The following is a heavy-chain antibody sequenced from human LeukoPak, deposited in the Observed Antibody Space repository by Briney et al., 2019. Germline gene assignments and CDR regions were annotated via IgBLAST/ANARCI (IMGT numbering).Heavy chain of an antibody. V-gene: IGHV3-23*01. J-gene: IGHJ4*02. D-gene: IGHD3-10*01. CDR1: GFTFSSYA. CDR2: ISGSGGST. CDR3: AKDPTYVVRGVSNY. Sequence: PGGSLRLSCAASGFTFSSYAMSWVRQAPGKGLEWVSAISGSGGSTYYADPVKGRFTISRDNSKNTLYLQMNSLRAEDTAVYYCAKDPTYVVRGVSNYWGQGTLVTVSS.